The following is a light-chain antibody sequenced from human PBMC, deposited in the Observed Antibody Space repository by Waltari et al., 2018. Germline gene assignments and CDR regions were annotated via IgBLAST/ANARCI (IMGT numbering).Light chain of an antibody. Sequence: DIVMTQSPDSLAVSLGERGTINCKSRQCVLYSPTNKHHLAWYQQRPGQPPKLLIYWASTRASGVPGRFRGSGSGTDFTLTISSLQPEDVAVYYCQQYYTTPYTFGQGTKLEIK. V-gene: IGKV4-1*01. CDR3: QQYYTTPYT. CDR2: WAS. CDR1: QCVLYSPTNKHH. J-gene: IGKJ2*01.